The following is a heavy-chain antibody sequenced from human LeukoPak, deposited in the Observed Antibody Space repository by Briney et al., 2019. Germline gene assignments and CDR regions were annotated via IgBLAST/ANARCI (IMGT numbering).Heavy chain of an antibody. V-gene: IGHV4-39*07. CDR1: GGSISRSSYY. CDR2: IYYSGST. CDR3: ARARHGNIYGYRPNKLGHYFDY. J-gene: IGHJ4*02. Sequence: PSETLSLTCTVSGGSISRSSYYWGWIRQPPGKGLEWIGSIYYSGSTYYNTSLKSRVTISLDTSKNQFSLKLTSMTAADTAVYYCARARHGNIYGYRPNKLGHYFDYWGQGTLVTVSS. D-gene: IGHD5-18*01.